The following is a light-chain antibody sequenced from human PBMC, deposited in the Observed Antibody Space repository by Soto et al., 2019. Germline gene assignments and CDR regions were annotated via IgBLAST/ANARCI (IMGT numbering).Light chain of an antibody. V-gene: IGKV3-20*01. CDR1: QSVSNNY. Sequence: EGVLTQSPGTLSLSPGERATLSCRASQSVSNNYFAWYQQKPGQAPRLLIFGSSDRATGIPDRFSGSGSGTDVTLTISRLEPGDFAVYYCQQYGSSPPYTFGQGTKLEIK. CDR3: QQYGSSPPYT. J-gene: IGKJ2*01. CDR2: GSS.